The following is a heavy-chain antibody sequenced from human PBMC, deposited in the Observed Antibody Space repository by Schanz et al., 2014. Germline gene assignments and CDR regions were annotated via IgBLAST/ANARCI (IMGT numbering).Heavy chain of an antibody. CDR2: ISGSGGST. D-gene: IGHD5-12*01. V-gene: IGHV3-23*01. CDR1: GFTFSSYS. CDR3: ARKVVATIGGYYDN. J-gene: IGHJ4*02. Sequence: VHLLESGGGLVQPGGSLRLSCTASGFTFSSYSMNWVRQAPGKGLEWVSAISGSGGSTYYADSVKGRFTISRDNSKNTLYLQMNSLRAEDTAVYYCARKVVATIGGYYDNWGQGTLVIVSS.